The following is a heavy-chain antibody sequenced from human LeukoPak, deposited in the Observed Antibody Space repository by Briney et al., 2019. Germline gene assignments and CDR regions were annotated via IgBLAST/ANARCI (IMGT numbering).Heavy chain of an antibody. D-gene: IGHD3-22*01. Sequence: GGSLRLSCAASGFTFSSYNINWVRQAPGKGLEWVSSISRSSNYIYYADSVKGRFTISRDNAKNSLYLQMNSLRAEDTAVYYCARGRYDSSGYYPIFDYWGQGTLVTVSS. CDR2: ISRSSNYI. CDR1: GFTFSSYN. V-gene: IGHV3-21*01. J-gene: IGHJ4*02. CDR3: ARGRYDSSGYYPIFDY.